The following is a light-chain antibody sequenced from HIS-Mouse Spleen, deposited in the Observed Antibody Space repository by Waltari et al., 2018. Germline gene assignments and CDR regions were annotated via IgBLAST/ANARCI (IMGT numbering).Light chain of an antibody. CDR2: WAS. CDR3: QQYYSTPYT. CDR1: QSCLSSSNNKNY. Sequence: DIVMTQSPDSLAVSLGERATINCKSSQSCLSSSNNKNYLAWYQQKPGQPPKLLIYWASTRESGVPDRFSGSGSGTDFTLTISSLQAEDVSVYYCQQYYSTPYTFGQGTKLEIK. V-gene: IGKV4-1*01. J-gene: IGKJ2*01.